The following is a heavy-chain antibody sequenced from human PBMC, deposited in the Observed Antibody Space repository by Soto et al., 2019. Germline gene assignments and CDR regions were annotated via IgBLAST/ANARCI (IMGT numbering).Heavy chain of an antibody. CDR1: GDSVSSNSAA. D-gene: IGHD1-26*01. J-gene: IGHJ6*02. CDR3: AMEPQSGNYFHYYGLDV. V-gene: IGHV6-1*01. Sequence: SQTLSLTCAISGDSVSSNSAAWSWIRQSPSRGLEWLGRTYYRSKWYDDFAVSVKSRITINPDTSKNQFSLQLSSVTPEDTAVYYCAMEPQSGNYFHYYGLDVWGQGTTVTVSS. CDR2: TYYRSKWYD.